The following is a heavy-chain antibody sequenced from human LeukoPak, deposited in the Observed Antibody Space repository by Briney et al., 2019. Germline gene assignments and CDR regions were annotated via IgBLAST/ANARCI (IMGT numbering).Heavy chain of an antibody. CDR2: ITGNGDTT. CDR3: AKHVAVLPAPRNYHFDY. V-gene: IGHV3-23*01. CDR1: GFTFSTYA. D-gene: IGHD2-2*01. J-gene: IGHJ4*02. Sequence: PGGSLRLSCEASGFTFSTYAMSWVRQAPGKGLEWVSSITGNGDTTYYADSVKGRFTISRDNSKNTLFLHMNSLRAEDTAIFYCAKHVAVLPAPRNYHFDYWGQGTLVTVSS.